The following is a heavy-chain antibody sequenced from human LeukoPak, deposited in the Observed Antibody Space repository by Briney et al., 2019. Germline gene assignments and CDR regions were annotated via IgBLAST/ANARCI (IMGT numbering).Heavy chain of an antibody. J-gene: IGHJ6*04. Sequence: QPGGSLRLSCAASGFTFSSYEMNWVRQAPGKGLGWVAYISSSGSTIYYADSVKGLFTISRDNAKNSLYLQMNSLRAEDTAVYYCAELGITMIGGVWGTGNTVTISS. CDR3: AELGITMIGGV. V-gene: IGHV3-48*03. D-gene: IGHD3-10*02. CDR1: GFTFSSYE. CDR2: ISSSGSTI.